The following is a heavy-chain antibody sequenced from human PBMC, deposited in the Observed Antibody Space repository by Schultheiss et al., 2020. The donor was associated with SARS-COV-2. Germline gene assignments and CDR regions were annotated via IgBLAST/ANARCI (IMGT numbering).Heavy chain of an antibody. D-gene: IGHD6-13*01. CDR2: ISYDGSNK. CDR3: ARAHPYSSSWYGPVDY. J-gene: IGHJ4*02. CDR1: GFTFSSYG. V-gene: IGHV3-30*03. Sequence: GGSLRLSCAASGFTFSSYGMHWVRQAPGKGLEWVAVISYDGSNKYYADSVKGRFTISRDNSKNTLYLQMNSLRAEDTAVYYCARAHPYSSSWYGPVDYWGQGTLVTVSS.